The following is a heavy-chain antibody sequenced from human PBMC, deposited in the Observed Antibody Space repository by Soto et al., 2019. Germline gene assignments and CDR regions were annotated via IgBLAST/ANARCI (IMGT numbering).Heavy chain of an antibody. Sequence: PSETLSLTCAVYGGSFSCYYWSWIRQPPGMGLERIGEVNHGGSAKYSPSLKSRLTISVDTSKNQFSLKLTSVTAADTAVYYCARGXLDTAIVSEYYYYGMDVWGQGTTVTVSS. CDR1: GGSFSCYY. D-gene: IGHD5-18*01. V-gene: IGHV4-34*01. J-gene: IGHJ6*02. CDR3: ARGXLDTAIVSEYYYYGMDV. CDR2: VNHGGSA.